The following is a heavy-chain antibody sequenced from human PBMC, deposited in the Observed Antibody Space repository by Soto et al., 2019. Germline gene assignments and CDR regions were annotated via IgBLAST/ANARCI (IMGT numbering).Heavy chain of an antibody. CDR1: GYTFTDYW. Sequence: GESLKISCKGSGYTFTDYWIGWVRQLPGKGLEWMGIIYPGDSDTRYSPSFQGQVTITADKSTSTAYLQWNTLKASDTAMYYCAGHLSNFRYDYNAMDVWGQGTTVTVSS. CDR3: AGHLSNFRYDYNAMDV. CDR2: IYPGDSDT. D-gene: IGHD1-1*01. J-gene: IGHJ6*02. V-gene: IGHV5-51*01.